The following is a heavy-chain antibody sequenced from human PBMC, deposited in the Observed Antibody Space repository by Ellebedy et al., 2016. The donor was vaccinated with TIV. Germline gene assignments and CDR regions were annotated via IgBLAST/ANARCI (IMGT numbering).Heavy chain of an antibody. CDR3: AKPMLKYYDILTGMDV. D-gene: IGHD3-9*01. Sequence: GGSLRLXCAASGFTFSSYGMHWVRQAPGKGLEWVAVISYDGSNKYYADSVKGRFTISRDNSKNTLYLQMNSLRAEDTAVYYCAKPMLKYYDILTGMDVWGQGTTVTVSS. V-gene: IGHV3-30*18. J-gene: IGHJ6*02. CDR2: ISYDGSNK. CDR1: GFTFSSYG.